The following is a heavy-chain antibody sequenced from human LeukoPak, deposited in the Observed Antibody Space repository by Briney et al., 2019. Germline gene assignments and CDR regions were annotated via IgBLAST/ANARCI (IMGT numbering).Heavy chain of an antibody. CDR3: ARDKDYGSGSYPSDY. CDR1: GYTFTSYA. CDR2: IIPILGIA. J-gene: IGHJ4*02. V-gene: IGHV1-69*04. D-gene: IGHD3-10*01. Sequence: ASVKVSCKASGYTFTSYAISWVRQAPGQGLEWMGRIIPILGIANYAQKFQGRVTITADKSTSTAYMELSSLRSEDTAVYYCARDKDYGSGSYPSDYWGQGTLVTVSS.